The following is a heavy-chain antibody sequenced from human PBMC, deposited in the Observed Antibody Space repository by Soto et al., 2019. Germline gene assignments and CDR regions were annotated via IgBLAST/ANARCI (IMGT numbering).Heavy chain of an antibody. V-gene: IGHV3-49*03. CDR2: IRSKAYGGTT. Sequence: GGSLRLSCTASGFTFGDHAMSWFRQAPGKGLEWVGFIRSKAYGGTTEYAASVKGRFTISRDDSKSIDYLQMNSLKTEETAGYYGTRDGSGWYGHVDYWGQGTLVTVSS. D-gene: IGHD6-19*01. J-gene: IGHJ4*02. CDR1: GFTFGDHA. CDR3: TRDGSGWYGHVDY.